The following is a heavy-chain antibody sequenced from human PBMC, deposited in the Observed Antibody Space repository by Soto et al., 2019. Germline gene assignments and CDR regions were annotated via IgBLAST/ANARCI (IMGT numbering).Heavy chain of an antibody. CDR3: ARVLGGFPNFDF. J-gene: IGHJ4*02. CDR2: ISYDGSDK. CDR1: GFTVSSYG. V-gene: IGHV3-30-3*01. Sequence: QVQLVESGGGVVQPGRSLRLSCAASGFTVSSYGLHWVRQPPGKGLEWLAVISYDGSDKFYADSVKGRFTISRDSSKNTLYLQLNSLRAEDTAVYYCARVLGGFPNFDFWVQGTLVTVSS. D-gene: IGHD2-15*01.